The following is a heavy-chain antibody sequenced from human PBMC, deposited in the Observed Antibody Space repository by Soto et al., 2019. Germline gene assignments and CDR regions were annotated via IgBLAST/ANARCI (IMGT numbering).Heavy chain of an antibody. CDR2: IYYSGST. D-gene: IGHD5-12*01. CDR1: GGSVSIDAYY. CDR3: ARVRLRVVYAFDI. J-gene: IGHJ3*02. Sequence: SETLPLTCTVSGGSVSIDAYYWTWIAQRPGKGLEWIGYIYYSGSTYYSPSLKSRLSISLETYKNKFSLRLSSVTAADTAMYYGARVRLRVVYAFDIWGQG. V-gene: IGHV4-31*03.